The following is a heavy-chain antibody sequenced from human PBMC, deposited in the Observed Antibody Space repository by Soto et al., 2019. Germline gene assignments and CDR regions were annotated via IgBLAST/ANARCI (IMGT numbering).Heavy chain of an antibody. CDR1: GASINSGGYY. CDR3: ARGEVRTTFRH. D-gene: IGHD3-10*01. Sequence: PSETLSLTCTVSGASINSGGYYWTWIRQHPGKGLEWIGYIYDSGTTYYNPSLKSRLTISTDTSKNQLSLKLSSVTAADTAVYFCARGEVRTTFRHWGRGTLVTVSS. CDR2: IYDSGTT. V-gene: IGHV4-31*03. J-gene: IGHJ4*02.